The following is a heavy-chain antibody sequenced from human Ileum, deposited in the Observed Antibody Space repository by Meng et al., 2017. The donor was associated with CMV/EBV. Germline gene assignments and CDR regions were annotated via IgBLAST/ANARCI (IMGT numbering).Heavy chain of an antibody. CDR3: ATDTRGYFDY. CDR2: IRQDEGEK. Sequence: GESLKISCTASGFTFSFYWMSWVRQAPGKGLEWVASIRQDEGEKYYVDSVQGRFTISRDNAHGSLYLQMHSLRVEDTAVYFCATDTRGYFDYWGQGTGSLVTVSS. V-gene: IGHV3-7*01. CDR1: GFTFSFYW. D-gene: IGHD3-10*01. J-gene: IGHJ4*02.